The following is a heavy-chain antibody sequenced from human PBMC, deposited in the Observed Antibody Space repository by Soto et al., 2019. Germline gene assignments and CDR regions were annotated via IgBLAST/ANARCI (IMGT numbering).Heavy chain of an antibody. CDR1: GFTFSSYG. Sequence: GGSLRLSCAASGFTFSSYGMHWVRQAPGKGLEWVAVIWYDGSNKYYADSVKGRFTISRDNSKNTLYLQMNSLRAEDTAVYYCAKDPAVVARKQDYWGQGTLVTVSS. D-gene: IGHD2-2*01. CDR2: IWYDGSNK. V-gene: IGHV3-33*06. J-gene: IGHJ4*02. CDR3: AKDPAVVARKQDY.